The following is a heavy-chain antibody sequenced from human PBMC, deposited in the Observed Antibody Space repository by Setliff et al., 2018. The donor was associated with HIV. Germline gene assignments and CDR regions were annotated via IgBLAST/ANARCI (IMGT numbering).Heavy chain of an antibody. CDR2: ISAYNDNT. Sequence: GASVKVSCKASGYTFTTYGITWVRQAPGQGLEWMGWISAYNDNTNYAQKLQGRVTMTTDTSTSTAYMELRSVSAADTAMYYCARGNPDFDILTGYWSYYFHYWGQGRPVTVSS. CDR3: ARGNPDFDILTGYWSYYFHY. CDR1: GYTFTTYG. J-gene: IGHJ4*02. V-gene: IGHV1-18*01. D-gene: IGHD3-9*01.